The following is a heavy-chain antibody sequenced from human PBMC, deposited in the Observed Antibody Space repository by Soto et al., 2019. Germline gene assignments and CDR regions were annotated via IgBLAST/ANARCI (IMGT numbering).Heavy chain of an antibody. CDR3: ARGRADRVFDY. V-gene: IGHV1-69*18. J-gene: IGHJ4*02. CDR1: GDRFNSYA. D-gene: IGHD3-10*01. CDR2: VLPVLGTT. Sequence: QVQLEQSGAEVKKPGSSVKVSCKASGDRFNSYAISWVRQAPGQGLEWVGTVLPVLGTTNYAQKLRGRVTITADESTSTAYMELGSLTSDDTAIYYCARGRADRVFDYWGQGTLVTVSS.